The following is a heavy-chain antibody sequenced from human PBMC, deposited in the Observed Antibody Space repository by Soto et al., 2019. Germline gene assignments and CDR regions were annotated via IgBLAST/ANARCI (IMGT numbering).Heavy chain of an antibody. CDR1: GFTFSSYA. V-gene: IGHV3-23*01. D-gene: IGHD2-2*02. CDR3: AKDIVVVPAAIIHYYYGMDV. J-gene: IGHJ6*02. Sequence: GGSLRLSCAASGFTFSSYAMSWVRQAPGKGLEWVSAISGSGGSTYYADSVKGRFTISRDHSKNTLYLQMNSLRAEDTAVYYCAKDIVVVPAAIIHYYYGMDVWGQGTTVTV. CDR2: ISGSGGST.